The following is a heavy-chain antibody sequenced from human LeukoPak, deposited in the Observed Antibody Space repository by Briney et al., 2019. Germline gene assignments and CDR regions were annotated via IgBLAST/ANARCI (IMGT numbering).Heavy chain of an antibody. Sequence: PGGSLRLSCAASGFTFSNAWMSWVRQAPGKGLEWVGRIKSKTDGGTTDYAASVKGRFTISRDDSKNTLYLQMNSLKTEDTAVYYCTRRYNYDSSGYYYVRDAFDIWGQGTMVTVSS. CDR3: TRRYNYDSSGYYYVRDAFDI. CDR2: IKSKTDGGTT. V-gene: IGHV3-15*01. D-gene: IGHD3-22*01. CDR1: GFTFSNAW. J-gene: IGHJ3*02.